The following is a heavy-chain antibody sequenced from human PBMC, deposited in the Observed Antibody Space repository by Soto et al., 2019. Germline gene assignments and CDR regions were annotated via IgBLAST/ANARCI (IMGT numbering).Heavy chain of an antibody. CDR3: AKDETYDSSGYLYYFDY. CDR2: ISGSGGST. D-gene: IGHD3-22*01. Sequence: GGSLRLSCAASGFTFSSYAMSWVRQAPGKGLEWVSAISGSGGSTYYADSVKGRFTISRDKSKNTLYLQMNSLRAEDTAVYYCAKDETYDSSGYLYYFDYWGQGTLVTVSS. CDR1: GFTFSSYA. J-gene: IGHJ4*02. V-gene: IGHV3-23*01.